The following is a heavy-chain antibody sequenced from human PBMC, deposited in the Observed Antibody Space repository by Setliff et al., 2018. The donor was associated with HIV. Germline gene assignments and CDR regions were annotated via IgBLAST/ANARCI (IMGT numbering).Heavy chain of an antibody. Sequence: SVKVSCKASGYTFISNGIYWVRQAPGQGLEWMGWMNTNTGDPTYAQGFTGRLVFSLDTAVTTVYLQINNLETEDTAVYYCARAFYGTESYPRAFDVWAKGQWSPSPQ. J-gene: IGHJ3*01. CDR1: GYTFISNG. CDR2: MNTNTGDP. V-gene: IGHV7-4-1*02. D-gene: IGHD3-10*01. CDR3: ARAFYGTESYPRAFDV.